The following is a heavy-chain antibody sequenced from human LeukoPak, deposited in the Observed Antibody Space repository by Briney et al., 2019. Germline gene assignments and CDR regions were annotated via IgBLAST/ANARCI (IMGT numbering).Heavy chain of an antibody. CDR3: AKDPDYGDYVNYFDY. CDR2: IWYDGSNK. Sequence: GGSLGLSCAASGFTFSSYAMSWVRQAPGKGLEWVEVIWYDGSNKYYADSVKGRFTISRDNSKNTLYLQMNSLRAEDTAIYYCAKDPDYGDYVNYFDYWGQGTLVIVSS. D-gene: IGHD4-17*01. V-gene: IGHV3-30*02. CDR1: GFTFSSYA. J-gene: IGHJ4*02.